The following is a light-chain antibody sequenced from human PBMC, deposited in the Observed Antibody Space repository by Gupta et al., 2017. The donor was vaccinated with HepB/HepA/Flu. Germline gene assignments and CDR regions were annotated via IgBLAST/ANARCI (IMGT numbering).Light chain of an antibody. Sequence: EIVMTQSPATLSVSPGERATLSCRASQSVSNNLAWYQQRPGQAPRLLIFGANTRATGIPARFSGSESGTEFTLTISSLQSEDFAVYYCQQDNSWPRTFGQGTKVEIK. CDR2: GAN. V-gene: IGKV3-15*01. CDR3: QQDNSWPRT. CDR1: QSVSNN. J-gene: IGKJ1*01.